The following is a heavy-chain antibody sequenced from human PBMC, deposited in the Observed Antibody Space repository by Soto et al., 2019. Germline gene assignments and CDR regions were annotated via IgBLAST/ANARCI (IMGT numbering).Heavy chain of an antibody. J-gene: IGHJ5*02. CDR3: ARPQGGTDWLAP. CDR2: VDPSDSYV. CDR1: GYNFDNYW. Sequence: TGEALKISCKTSGYNFDNYWIIWVRQMPGKGLEWMGRVDPSDSYVNYSPSFQGHIAISIDKSINTAYLQWSSLKASDTAIYYCARPQGGTDWLAPWDQGTLVTVSS. V-gene: IGHV5-10-1*01. D-gene: IGHD3-16*01.